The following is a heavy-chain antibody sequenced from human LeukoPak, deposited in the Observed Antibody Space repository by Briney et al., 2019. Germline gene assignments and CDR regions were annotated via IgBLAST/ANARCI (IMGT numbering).Heavy chain of an antibody. V-gene: IGHV4-39*07. D-gene: IGHD5-24*01. J-gene: IGHJ4*02. CDR2: IYYSGST. CDR3: ARRSRSRRDDNLDY. CDR1: GGSISSSSYY. Sequence: SETLSLTCTVSGGSISSSSYYWGWIRQPPGKGLEWIGSIYYSGSTYYNPSLKSRVTISVDTSKNQSSMKPSSVTAADTAVYYCARRSRSRRDDNLDYWGQGTLVTVSS.